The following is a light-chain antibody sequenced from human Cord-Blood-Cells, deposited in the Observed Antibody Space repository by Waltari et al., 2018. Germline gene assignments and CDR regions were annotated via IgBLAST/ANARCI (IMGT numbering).Light chain of an antibody. V-gene: IGKV4-1*01. CDR1: QSVLYSSNNKNY. CDR2: WAS. Sequence: DIVMTQPPDSLAVSLAERATIHCKSSQSVLYSSNNKNYLAWYQQKPGQPPKLLIYWASTRESGVPDRFSGSGSGTDFTLTISSLQAEDVAVYYCQQYYSTPLTFGQGTKLEIK. CDR3: QQYYSTPLT. J-gene: IGKJ2*01.